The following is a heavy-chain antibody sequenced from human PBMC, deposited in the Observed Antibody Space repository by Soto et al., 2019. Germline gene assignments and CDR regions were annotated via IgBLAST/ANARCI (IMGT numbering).Heavy chain of an antibody. CDR1: GFTFDDYG. CDR3: ARGNYFWSGYAFDI. V-gene: IGHV3-20*04. D-gene: IGHD3-3*01. CDR2: INWNGGST. Sequence: GGSLRLSCAASGFTFDDYGMSWVRQAPGKGLEWVSGINWNGGSTGYADSVKGRFTISRDNSKNTLYLQMNSLRAEDTAVYYCARGNYFWSGYAFDIWGQGTMVTV. J-gene: IGHJ3*02.